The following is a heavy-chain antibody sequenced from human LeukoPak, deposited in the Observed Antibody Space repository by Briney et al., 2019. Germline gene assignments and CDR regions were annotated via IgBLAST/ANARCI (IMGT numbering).Heavy chain of an antibody. CDR2: ISYDGSNK. V-gene: IGHV3-30*01. J-gene: IGHJ5*02. CDR1: GFTFSSYA. Sequence: GGSLRLSCAASGFTFSSYAMHWARQAPGKGLEWVAVISYDGSNKYYADSVKGRFTISRDNSKNTLYLQMNSLRAEDTAVYYCARGSPVVPAATVFDPWGQGTLVTVSS. D-gene: IGHD2-2*01. CDR3: ARGSPVVPAATVFDP.